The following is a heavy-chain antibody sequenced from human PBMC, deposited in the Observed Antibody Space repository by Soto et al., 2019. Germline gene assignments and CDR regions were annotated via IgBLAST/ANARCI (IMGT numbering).Heavy chain of an antibody. V-gene: IGHV3-74*03. Sequence: EVQLVESGGGLVQPGGSLRLSCAASGFTFSSHWIHWVRQAPGQGLEGVSRINPDGSTTTDADFVKGPFTLSRDNAKNTLYLQRNSLRAEDTAVYYCARPRSKSSSGFDIWGQGTMVTVSS. CDR2: INPDGSTT. D-gene: IGHD6-6*01. J-gene: IGHJ3*02. CDR1: GFTFSSHW. CDR3: ARPRSKSSSGFDI.